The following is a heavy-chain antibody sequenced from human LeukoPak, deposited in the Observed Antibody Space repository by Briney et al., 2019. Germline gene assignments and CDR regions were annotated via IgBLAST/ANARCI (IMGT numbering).Heavy chain of an antibody. CDR1: GFTFSSYA. CDR2: ISSNGGST. V-gene: IGHV3-64*01. J-gene: IGHJ3*02. D-gene: IGHD3-16*01. CDR3: ARRGSHDAFDI. Sequence: HPGGSLRLSCAASGFTFSSYAMHWVRQAPGKGLEYVSAISSNGGSTYYANSVKGRFTISRDNSKNTLYLQMGSLRAEDMAVYYCARRGSHDAFDIWGQGTMVTVSS.